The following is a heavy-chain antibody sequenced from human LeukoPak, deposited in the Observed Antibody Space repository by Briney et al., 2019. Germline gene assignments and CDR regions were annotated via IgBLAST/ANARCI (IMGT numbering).Heavy chain of an antibody. D-gene: IGHD3-22*01. CDR3: ARCSGYSNWFDP. J-gene: IGHJ5*02. V-gene: IGHV4-59*01. Sequence: SETLSLTCTASGGSLSSYYWSWIRQPPGKGLEWIGYIYYSGSTNYNPSLKSRVTISVDTSKNQFSLKLSSVTAADTAVYYCARCSGYSNWFDPWGQGTLVTVSS. CDR1: GGSLSSYY. CDR2: IYYSGST.